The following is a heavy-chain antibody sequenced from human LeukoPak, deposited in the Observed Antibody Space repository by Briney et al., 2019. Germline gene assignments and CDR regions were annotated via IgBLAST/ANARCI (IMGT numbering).Heavy chain of an antibody. V-gene: IGHV3-23*01. D-gene: IGHD6-13*01. CDR3: AKDRDPYSSSWYSYFDY. CDR1: GFTFSSYS. CDR2: ISGSGDST. Sequence: GGSLRLSCAASGFTFSSYSMNWVRQAPGKGLEWVSGISGSGDSTYYADSVKGRFTISRDNSKNTLYLQMNSLRAEDTAVYYCAKDRDPYSSSWYSYFDYWGQGTLVTVSS. J-gene: IGHJ4*02.